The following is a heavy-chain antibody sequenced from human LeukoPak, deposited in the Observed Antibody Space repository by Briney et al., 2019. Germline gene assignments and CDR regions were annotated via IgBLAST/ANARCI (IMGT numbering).Heavy chain of an antibody. CDR3: ARTDYYYDSSGLEYIQH. D-gene: IGHD3-22*01. V-gene: IGHV3-21*04. Sequence: GGSLRLSCAASGFTFSSYSMNWVRQAPGKGLEWVSSISSSSSYIYYADSVKGRFTSSRDNAKNSLYLQMNSLRAEDTAVYYCARTDYYYDSSGLEYIQHWGQGTLVTVSS. CDR1: GFTFSSYS. J-gene: IGHJ1*01. CDR2: ISSSSSYI.